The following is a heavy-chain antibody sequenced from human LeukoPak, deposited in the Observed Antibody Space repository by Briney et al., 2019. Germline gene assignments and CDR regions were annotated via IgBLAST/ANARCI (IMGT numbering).Heavy chain of an antibody. CDR1: GGSIGTSY. CDR2: IHYSGAT. D-gene: IGHD2-15*01. J-gene: IGHJ4*02. V-gene: IGHV4-59*01. CDR3: ARDSRGGGPDFDY. Sequence: SETLSLTCTVSGGSIGTSYWAWIRQPPGKGLEWVAYIHYSGATSYNPSLESRLTISLDMSNNQFSLKLSSVTAADTAVYYCARDSRGGGPDFDYWGQGVLVTVSS.